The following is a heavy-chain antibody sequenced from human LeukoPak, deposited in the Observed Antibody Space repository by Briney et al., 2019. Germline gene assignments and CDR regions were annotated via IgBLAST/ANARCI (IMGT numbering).Heavy chain of an antibody. D-gene: IGHD2-2*01. CDR3: ATYCSSANCYTWGYYFDY. Sequence: ASVKVSCKASGGTFSSYGISWVRQAPGQGLEWMGGIIPISGTANYAQKFQGRVTITADESTSTAYMELSSLRSQDTAMYYCATYCSSANCYTWGYYFDYWGQGTLVTVSS. J-gene: IGHJ4*02. CDR2: IIPISGTA. CDR1: GGTFSSYG. V-gene: IGHV1-69*13.